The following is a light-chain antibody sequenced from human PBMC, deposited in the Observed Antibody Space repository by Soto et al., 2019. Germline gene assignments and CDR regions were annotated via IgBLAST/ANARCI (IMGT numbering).Light chain of an antibody. J-gene: IGLJ1*01. V-gene: IGLV2-14*01. Sequence: QSALTQPASVSGSPGQSITISCTGTSSDVGGYNYVSWYQQHPGKAPKLIIYEVSNRPSGVSNRFSGSKSGNTASLTISGLQAGDEADYYCNSYTSKSTGVFGTGTKLTVL. CDR2: EVS. CDR1: SSDVGGYNY. CDR3: NSYTSKSTGV.